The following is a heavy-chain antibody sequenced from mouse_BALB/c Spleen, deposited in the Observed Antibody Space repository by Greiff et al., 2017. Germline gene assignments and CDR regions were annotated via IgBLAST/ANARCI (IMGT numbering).Heavy chain of an antibody. Sequence: VQLKESGPELVKPGASVKISCKTSGYTFTDYTMHWVKQSHGKSLEWIGGINPNNGGTSYNQKFKGKATLTVDKSSSTAFMHPHSLTSEDSAVYYFAGGEPRGFAYWGQGNRVTVSA. CDR2: INPNNGGT. V-gene: IGHV1S135*01. D-gene: IGHD2-13*01. CDR1: GYTFTDYT. CDR3: AGGEPRGFAY. J-gene: IGHJ3*01.